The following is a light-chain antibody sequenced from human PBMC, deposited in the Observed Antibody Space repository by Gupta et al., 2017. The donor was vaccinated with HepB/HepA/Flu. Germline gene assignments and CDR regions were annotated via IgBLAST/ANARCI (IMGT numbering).Light chain of an antibody. Sequence: SSALTQPPSVSVSPGQTASITCSGDKVGDKYACWYQQKPGQSPVLVIYQDSKRTSGTPERFSGSNSGNTATLTISGTQAMDEADYYCQAWDSSTAVVFGGGTKLTVL. CDR1: KVGDKY. CDR3: QAWDSSTAVV. J-gene: IGLJ2*01. CDR2: QDS. V-gene: IGLV3-1*01.